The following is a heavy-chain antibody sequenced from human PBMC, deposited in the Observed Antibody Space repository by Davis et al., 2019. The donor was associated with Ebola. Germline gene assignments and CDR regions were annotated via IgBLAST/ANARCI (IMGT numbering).Heavy chain of an antibody. V-gene: IGHV5-51*01. CDR2: VYPSGSGI. CDR3: ARHRGWEERSDAFDI. J-gene: IGHJ3*02. D-gene: IGHD1-26*01. CDR1: GNTLTNFW. Sequence: GESLKISCRYSGNTLTNFWIGWVRQMPGKGLEWMGLVYPSGSGIRYSPSFGGQVTISIDKSINTAYLQWGGLKASDSAMYYCARHRGWEERSDAFDIWGQGTMVTVSS.